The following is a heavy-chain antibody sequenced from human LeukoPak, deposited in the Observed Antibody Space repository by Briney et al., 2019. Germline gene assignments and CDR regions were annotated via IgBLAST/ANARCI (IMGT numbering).Heavy chain of an antibody. V-gene: IGHV3-23*01. Sequence: GGSLRHSCAASGFTFSSYAMSWVRQAPGKGLEWVTAISGSGGSTYYADSVKGRFTISRDNAKNSLYLQMNSLRAEDTALYYCAKGSGAFYYDSSGYSNDAFDIWGQGTMVTVSS. CDR2: ISGSGGST. CDR3: AKGSGAFYYDSSGYSNDAFDI. D-gene: IGHD3-22*01. CDR1: GFTFSSYA. J-gene: IGHJ3*02.